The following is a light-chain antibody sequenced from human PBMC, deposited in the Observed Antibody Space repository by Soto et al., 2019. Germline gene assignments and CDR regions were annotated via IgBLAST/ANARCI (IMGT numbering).Light chain of an antibody. J-gene: IGLJ2*01. CDR1: IIDLGNYNL. CDR3: CSYGGYANVD. V-gene: IGLV2-23*02. Sequence: QSVLTQPASVSGSPGQSITISCTGTIIDLGNYNLVSWYQQHPGKAPKLMIHEVSKRPSGISDRFSGSKSGNTASLTISGLQAEDEADYYCCSYGGYANVDFGGGTKVTVL. CDR2: EVS.